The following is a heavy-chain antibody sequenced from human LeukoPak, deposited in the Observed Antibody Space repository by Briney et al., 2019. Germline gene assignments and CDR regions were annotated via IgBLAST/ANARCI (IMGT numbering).Heavy chain of an antibody. Sequence: EASVKVSCKASGYTFTNYGISWVRQAPGQGLEWMGGISIYNGNINYAQKVQGRVTMTTDTSTSTAYMELRSLRSDDTAVYYCARIRHGDNVFDYWGQGTLVTVSS. CDR1: GYTFTNYG. V-gene: IGHV1-18*01. CDR2: ISIYNGNI. J-gene: IGHJ4*02. CDR3: ARIRHGDNVFDY. D-gene: IGHD5-24*01.